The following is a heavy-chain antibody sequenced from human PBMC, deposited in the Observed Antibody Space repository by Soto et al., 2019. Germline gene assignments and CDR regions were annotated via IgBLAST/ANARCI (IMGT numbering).Heavy chain of an antibody. V-gene: IGHV3-30*04. D-gene: IGHD3-3*01. Sequence: PGGSLRLSYATPGFTFSGYSMHWLRQAPGKGLAWVAVTSSDGATTYYADSVRGRFTVSRDNSKKTMFLQMNSLIPEDTAVYYCAREVVLTEWFFDNWGQGILVIVSS. CDR2: TSSDGATT. CDR1: GFTFSGYS. CDR3: AREVVLTEWFFDN. J-gene: IGHJ4*02.